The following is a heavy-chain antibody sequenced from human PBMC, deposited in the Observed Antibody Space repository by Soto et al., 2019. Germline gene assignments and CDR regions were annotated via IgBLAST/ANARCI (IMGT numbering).Heavy chain of an antibody. J-gene: IGHJ6*02. CDR1: GYTFTSYG. CDR2: ISAYNGNT. D-gene: IGHD3-10*01. CDR3: ARDHPPPYYYGSGSYFSYYYYGMDV. V-gene: IGHV1-18*01. Sequence: QVQLVQSGAEVKKPGASVKVSCKASGYTFTSYGISWVRQAPGQGLEWMGWISAYNGNTNYAQKLQGRVTMTTDTSTSTASMELRSLRSDDPAVYYCARDHPPPYYYGSGSYFSYYYYGMDVWGQGTTVTVSS.